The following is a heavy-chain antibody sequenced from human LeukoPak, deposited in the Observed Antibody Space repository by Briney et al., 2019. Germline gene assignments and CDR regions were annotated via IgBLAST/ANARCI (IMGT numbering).Heavy chain of an antibody. D-gene: IGHD1-26*01. CDR3: ARASGSYSFDY. CDR1: GFTFSSYE. V-gene: IGHV3-48*03. CDR2: ISSSGSTI. Sequence: GGSLRLSCAASGFTFSSYEMNWVRQAPGKGLEWVSYISSSGSTIYYADSVKSRFTISRDNAKNSLYLQMNSRRAEDTAVYYCARASGSYSFDYGGQGTLVTVS. J-gene: IGHJ4*02.